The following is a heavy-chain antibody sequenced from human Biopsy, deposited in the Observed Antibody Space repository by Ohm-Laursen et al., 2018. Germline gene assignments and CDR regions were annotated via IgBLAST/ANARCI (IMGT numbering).Heavy chain of an antibody. CDR2: IYDRGST. Sequence: SQTLSLTCTVSGDSVSSGSFYWTWLRQPPGQGLEYIGNIYDRGSTANYNPSLESRVTMSVDMPKNQFSLKLSSVTAADTAIYYCARGMRSSGWPYFDSWGQGTLVTVSS. D-gene: IGHD6-19*01. V-gene: IGHV4-61*01. CDR3: ARGMRSSGWPYFDS. CDR1: GDSVSSGSFY. J-gene: IGHJ4*02.